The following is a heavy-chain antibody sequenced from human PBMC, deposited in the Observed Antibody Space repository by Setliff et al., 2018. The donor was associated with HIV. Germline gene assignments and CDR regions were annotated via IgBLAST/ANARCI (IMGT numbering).Heavy chain of an antibody. V-gene: IGHV4-61*02. J-gene: IGHJ6*02. Sequence: SETLSLTCTVSGGSISSGSYYWNWIRQPAGKGLEWIGRIYTSGSTNYNPSLKSRVTISVDTSKDQFSLKLSSVTAADTAVYYCARVDYYYYGMDVWGQGTTVTVSS. CDR1: GGSISSGSYY. CDR3: ARVDYYYYGMDV. CDR2: IYTSGST.